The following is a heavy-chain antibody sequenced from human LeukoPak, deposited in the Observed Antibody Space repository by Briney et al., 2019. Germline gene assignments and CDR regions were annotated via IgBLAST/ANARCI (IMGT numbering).Heavy chain of an antibody. Sequence: GGSLRLSCAVSGFTFTDYSLNWVRQAPGKGLEWVSSITSTRSYKYYADSVKGRFTISRDTAKTSVYLQMNSLRAEDTAVYYCARGGGGYYDSSGYSYWGQGTQVTVSS. CDR2: ITSTRSYK. CDR1: GFTFTDYS. V-gene: IGHV3-21*01. D-gene: IGHD3-22*01. CDR3: ARGGGGYYDSSGYSY. J-gene: IGHJ4*02.